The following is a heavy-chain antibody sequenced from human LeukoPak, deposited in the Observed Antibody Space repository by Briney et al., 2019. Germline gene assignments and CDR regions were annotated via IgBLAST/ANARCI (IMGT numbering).Heavy chain of an antibody. V-gene: IGHV4-30-2*01. CDR3: ARRIAVAGHPRGNWYFDL. J-gene: IGHJ2*01. CDR1: GGSINSGGYS. D-gene: IGHD6-19*01. CDR2: IYESGST. Sequence: SQTLSLTCAVSGGSINSGGYSWSWIRQPPGKGLEWIGYIYESGSTYYNPSLKSRVTMSLDRSKRQISLKLSSVTAADTAVYYCARRIAVAGHPRGNWYFDLWGRGTLVTVSS.